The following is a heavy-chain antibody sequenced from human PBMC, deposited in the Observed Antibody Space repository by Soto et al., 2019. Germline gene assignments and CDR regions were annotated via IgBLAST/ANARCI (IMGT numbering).Heavy chain of an antibody. CDR2: IYATGTT. J-gene: IGHJ5*01. CDR3: VRDGTKTLRDWFDS. Sequence: SETLSLTCTVSGASISGIYWSWIRKSAGKGLEWIGRIYATGTTNYNPSLKSRVMRSVDTSTKQFSLQLRSVTGADTAVYYYVRDGTKTLRDWFDSWGQGISVTVSS. D-gene: IGHD1-1*01. V-gene: IGHV4-4*07. CDR1: GASISGIY.